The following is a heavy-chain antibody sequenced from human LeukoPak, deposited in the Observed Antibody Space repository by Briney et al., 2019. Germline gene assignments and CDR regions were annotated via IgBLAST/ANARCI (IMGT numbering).Heavy chain of an antibody. V-gene: IGHV3-15*01. J-gene: IGHJ4*02. CDR1: GFTFSNAW. D-gene: IGHD3-9*01. CDR3: AKDPVLRYFDWLLF. CDR2: IKSKTDGGTT. Sequence: PGGSLRLSCAASGFTFSNAWMSWVRQAPGKGLEWVGRIKSKTDGGTTDYAAPVKGRFTISRDDSKNTLYLQMNSLGAEDTAVYYCAKDPVLRYFDWLLFWGQGTLVTVSS.